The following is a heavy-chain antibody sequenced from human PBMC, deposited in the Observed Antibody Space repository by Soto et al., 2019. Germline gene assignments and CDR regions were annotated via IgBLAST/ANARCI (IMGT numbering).Heavy chain of an antibody. CDR2: INHSGST. Sequence: SETLSLTCAVYGGSFSGYYWSWIRQPPGKGLEWIGEINHSGSTNYNPSLKSRVTISVDTSKNQFSLKLSSVTAADTAVYYCARGIPAASVNYYYYYMDVWGKGTTVTVSS. CDR1: GGSFSGYY. CDR3: ARGIPAASVNYYYYYMDV. J-gene: IGHJ6*03. V-gene: IGHV4-34*01. D-gene: IGHD2-2*01.